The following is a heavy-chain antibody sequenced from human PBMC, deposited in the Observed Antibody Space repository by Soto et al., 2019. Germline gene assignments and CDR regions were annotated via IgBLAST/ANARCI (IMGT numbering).Heavy chain of an antibody. CDR1: GYTFTSYA. Sequence: GASVKVSCKASGYTFTSYAMHWVRQAPGQRLEWMGWINAGNGNTKYSQKFQGRVTITRDTSASTAYMELSSLRSEDTAVYYCARVVTMVRGVIGWFDPWGQGTLVTVSS. D-gene: IGHD3-10*01. J-gene: IGHJ5*02. CDR3: ARVVTMVRGVIGWFDP. V-gene: IGHV1-3*01. CDR2: INAGNGNT.